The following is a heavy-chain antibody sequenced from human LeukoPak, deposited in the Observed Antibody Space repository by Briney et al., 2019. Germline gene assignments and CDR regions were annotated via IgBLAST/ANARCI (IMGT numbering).Heavy chain of an antibody. CDR3: ARGETYYDFWSGYLTPRGDFDY. J-gene: IGHJ4*02. CDR1: GVSFSGYY. Sequence: PSETLSFSCAVYGVSFSGYYRNWVRQPPGKGLEWISEINHSGSTNYNPSLKSRVTISVDASKNQFSLKLSSVTAADTAVYYCARGETYYDFWSGYLTPRGDFDYWGQGTLVTVSS. CDR2: INHSGST. V-gene: IGHV4-34*01. D-gene: IGHD3-3*01.